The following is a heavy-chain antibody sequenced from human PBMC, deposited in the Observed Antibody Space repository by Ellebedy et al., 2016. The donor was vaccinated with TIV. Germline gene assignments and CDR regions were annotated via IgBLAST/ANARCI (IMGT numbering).Heavy chain of an antibody. V-gene: IGHV5-51*01. CDR3: ARRVPAAIIPQAFEI. Sequence: GESLKISXKGSGYSFTSYWIGWVRQMPGKGLEWMGIIYPGDSDTRYSPSFQGQVTISADKSISTAYLQWSSLKASDTAMYYCARRVPAAIIPQAFEIWGQGRMVTVSS. D-gene: IGHD2-2*01. J-gene: IGHJ3*02. CDR2: IYPGDSDT. CDR1: GYSFTSYW.